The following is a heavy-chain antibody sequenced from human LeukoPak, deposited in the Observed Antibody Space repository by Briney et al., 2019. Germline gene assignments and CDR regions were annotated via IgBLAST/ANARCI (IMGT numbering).Heavy chain of an antibody. Sequence: GGSLRLSCAASGFTFSSYVMSWVRQAPGKGLAWVSAISGSGDSTDYADSVKGRFTVSRDNSKNTLSLQMDSLRAEDTAVYYCAKEGLGAAAGTFDYWGQGTLVTVSS. CDR3: AKEGLGAAAGTFDY. CDR2: ISGSGDST. V-gene: IGHV3-23*01. D-gene: IGHD6-13*01. J-gene: IGHJ4*02. CDR1: GFTFSSYV.